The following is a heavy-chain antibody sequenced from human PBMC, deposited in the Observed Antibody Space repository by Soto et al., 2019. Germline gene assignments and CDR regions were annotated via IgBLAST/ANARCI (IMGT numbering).Heavy chain of an antibody. CDR3: ARDETTTDTFDI. CDR2: ISYDGSNK. CDR1: GFTFSSYA. V-gene: IGHV3-30-3*01. Sequence: QVQLVESGGGVVQPGRSLRLSCAASGFTFSSYAMHWVRQAPGKGLEWVAVISYDGSNKYYADSVKGRFTISRDNSKNTLNLQMNSLRAEDTAVYYCARDETTTDTFDIWGQGTMVTVSS. D-gene: IGHD4-17*01. J-gene: IGHJ3*02.